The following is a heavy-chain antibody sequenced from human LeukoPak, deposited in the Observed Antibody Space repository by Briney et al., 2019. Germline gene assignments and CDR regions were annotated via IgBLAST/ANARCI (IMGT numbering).Heavy chain of an antibody. CDR3: ARGNYDYVWGSYRTNWFDP. CDR2: IYYSGST. V-gene: IGHV4-59*01. D-gene: IGHD3-16*02. Sequence: SETLSLTCTVSGGSISSYYWSWIRQPPGKGLEWIGYIYYSGSTNYNPSLKSRVTISVDTSKNQFSLKLSSVTAADTAVYYCARGNYDYVWGSYRTNWFDPWGQGTLVTVSS. J-gene: IGHJ5*02. CDR1: GGSISSYY.